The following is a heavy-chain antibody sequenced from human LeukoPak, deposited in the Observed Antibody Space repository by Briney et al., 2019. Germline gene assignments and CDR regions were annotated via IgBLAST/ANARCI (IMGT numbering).Heavy chain of an antibody. D-gene: IGHD1-26*01. CDR1: GFTFSSYG. Sequence: GGSLRLSCAASGFTFSSYGMHWVRQAPGKGLEWVAVISYDGSNKYCADSVEGRFTISRDNSKNTLYLQMNSLRAEDTAVYYCAKSGAHYYGMDVWGQGTTVTVSS. CDR3: AKSGAHYYGMDV. CDR2: ISYDGSNK. J-gene: IGHJ6*02. V-gene: IGHV3-30*18.